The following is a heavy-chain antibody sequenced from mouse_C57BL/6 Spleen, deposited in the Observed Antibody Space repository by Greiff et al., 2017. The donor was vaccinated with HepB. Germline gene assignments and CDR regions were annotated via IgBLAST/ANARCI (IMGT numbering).Heavy chain of an antibody. CDR1: GFSLTSYG. D-gene: IGHD2-4*01. CDR2: IWRGGST. J-gene: IGHJ4*01. Sequence: QVQLQQSGPGLVQPSQSLSITCTVSGFSLTSYGVHWVRQSPGKGLEWLGVIWRGGSTDYNAAFMSRLGITKDNSKSQVFFKMNSLQADDTAIYYCAKGGGYDYDGAMDYWGQGTSVTVSS. CDR3: AKGGGYDYDGAMDY. V-gene: IGHV2-5*01.